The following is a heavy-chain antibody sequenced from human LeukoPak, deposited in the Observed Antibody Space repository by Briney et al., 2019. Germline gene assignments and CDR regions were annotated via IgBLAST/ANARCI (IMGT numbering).Heavy chain of an antibody. CDR3: ARGVRVVVPAAMSFDY. J-gene: IGHJ4*02. D-gene: IGHD2-2*01. CDR2: INPNSGGT. V-gene: IGHV1-2*02. Sequence: ASVKVSCKASGYTFTGYYMHWVRQAPGQRLEWMGWINPNSGGTNYAQKFQGRVTMTRDTSISTAYMELSRLRSDDTAVYYCARGVRVVVPAAMSFDYWGQGTLVTVSS. CDR1: GYTFTGYY.